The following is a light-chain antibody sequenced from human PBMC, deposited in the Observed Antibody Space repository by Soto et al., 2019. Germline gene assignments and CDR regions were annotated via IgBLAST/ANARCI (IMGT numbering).Light chain of an antibody. CDR2: GAS. Sequence: EMVLTQSPGTLSLSPGERATLSCRASQSFSSSYLAWYQQKPGQAPRLLIYGASSRATGIPDRFSGSGSGTDFTLTISSLEPEDFAVYYCQHYGSALFTFGPGTKVDI. J-gene: IGKJ3*01. CDR3: QHYGSALFT. CDR1: QSFSSSY. V-gene: IGKV3-20*01.